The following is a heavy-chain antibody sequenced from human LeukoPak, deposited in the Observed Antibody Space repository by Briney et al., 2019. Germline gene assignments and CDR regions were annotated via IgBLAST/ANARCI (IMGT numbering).Heavy chain of an antibody. J-gene: IGHJ3*02. CDR2: IYPGDSDT. Sequence: HGESLKISCKGSGYSFTSYWIGWVRQMPGKGLEWMGIIYPGDSDTRYSPSFQGQVTISADKSISTAYLQWSSLKASDTAMYYCAQSRRRSSWYDAFDIWGQGTMVTVSS. D-gene: IGHD6-13*01. CDR1: GYSFTSYW. V-gene: IGHV5-51*01. CDR3: AQSRRRSSWYDAFDI.